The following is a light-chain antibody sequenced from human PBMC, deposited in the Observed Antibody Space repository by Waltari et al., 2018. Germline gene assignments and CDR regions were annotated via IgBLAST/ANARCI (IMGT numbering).Light chain of an antibody. J-gene: IGLJ3*02. CDR1: SSNIGNNR. V-gene: IGLV1-51*02. Sequence: QSVLPHPPSVSAAPGQQVTLSCSLTSSNIGNNRVSWYQHRPRKAPKLLIYEEDKRPSGIPDRFSGSRSGTSATLDITGLQTGDEADYYCGSWDTSLTAWVFGGGTKLTVL. CDR2: EED. CDR3: GSWDTSLTAWV.